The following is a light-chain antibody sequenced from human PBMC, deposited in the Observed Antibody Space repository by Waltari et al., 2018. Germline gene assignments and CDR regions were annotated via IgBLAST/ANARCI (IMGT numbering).Light chain of an antibody. CDR2: HAS. CDR1: QSVSKY. J-gene: IGKJ1*01. CDR3: QKYDSLPAT. Sequence: EIVLTQSPGSLSLSPGERATLSCRASQSVSKYLAWYQQKPGQAPRLLIYHASSRATGIPDRFSGSGFGTDFSLTISRLGPEDFAVYYCQKYDSLPATFGQGTKVEIK. V-gene: IGKV3-20*01.